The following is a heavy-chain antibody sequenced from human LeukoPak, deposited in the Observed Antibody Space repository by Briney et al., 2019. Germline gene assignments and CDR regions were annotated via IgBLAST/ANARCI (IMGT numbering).Heavy chain of an antibody. J-gene: IGHJ4*02. D-gene: IGHD2-8*01. V-gene: IGHV3-30-3*01. CDR2: ISYDGSNI. CDR3: ARDLKMGRGY. CDR1: GFTFSSNA. Sequence: GGSLRLSCAASGFTFSSNAIHWVRQAPGKGLEWVAVISYDGSNIYYADSVKGRFTISRDNSKNTLYLQMNSLRTEDTAVYYCARDLKMGRGYWGQGTLVTVSS.